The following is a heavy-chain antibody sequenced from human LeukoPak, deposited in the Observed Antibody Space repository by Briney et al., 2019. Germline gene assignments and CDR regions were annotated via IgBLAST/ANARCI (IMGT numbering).Heavy chain of an antibody. CDR1: GFTFSNYA. CDR2: VSGSGDTT. Sequence: PGGSLRLPCAASGFTFSNYAMSWVRQAPGKGPEWVSAVSGSGDTTYYADSVQGRFTISRDSSKNTLYLQMNSLRAEDTALYYCAKGRHASSGMFDYWGQGTLVTVSS. CDR3: AKGRHASSGMFDY. V-gene: IGHV3-23*01. J-gene: IGHJ4*02. D-gene: IGHD1-26*01.